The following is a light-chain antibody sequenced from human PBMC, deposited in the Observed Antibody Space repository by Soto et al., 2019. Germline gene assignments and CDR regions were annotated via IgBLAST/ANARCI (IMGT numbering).Light chain of an antibody. V-gene: IGKV3-15*01. CDR1: QSVSDN. Sequence: EIVMTQSTATLSVSPGERATLSCRASQSVSDNLAWYQQKPGQAPRLLIYGASTRATGIPARFSGSGSGTEFTLTISSLQSEDFAVYYCQQSNNWPYTFGQGTKLDIK. J-gene: IGKJ2*01. CDR2: GAS. CDR3: QQSNNWPYT.